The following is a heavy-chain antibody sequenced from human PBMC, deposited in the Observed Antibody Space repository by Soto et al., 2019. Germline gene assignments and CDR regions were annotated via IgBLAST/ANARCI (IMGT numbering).Heavy chain of an antibody. CDR3: ARHGFGPLHGLVDV. D-gene: IGHD3-10*01. CDR1: GGSITNYY. Sequence: QVQLQESGPGLVKPSETLSLTCTVSGGSITNYYCSWFRQPPGKGLEWIGYINYDGYSAYNLSLKRRVTLAMDASKIQFSLMLESVTATDTAVYYCARHGFGPLHGLVDVWGPGTTVIVSS. V-gene: IGHV4-59*08. J-gene: IGHJ6*02. CDR2: INYDGYS.